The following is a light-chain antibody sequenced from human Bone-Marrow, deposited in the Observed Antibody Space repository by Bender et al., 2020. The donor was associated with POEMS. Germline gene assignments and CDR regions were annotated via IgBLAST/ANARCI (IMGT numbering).Light chain of an antibody. CDR3: LSSSGTNTWL. V-gene: IGLV1-40*01. Sequence: QSALTQPASVSGSPGQSITISCTGSSSNTGSGYDINWYQHLPGTAPKLLIYGYNNRPSGVPDRFSGSIDSSSNSASLTISGLQAEDEADYYCLSSSGTNTWLFGGGTSLTVL. CDR1: SSNTGSGYD. CDR2: GYN. J-gene: IGLJ3*02.